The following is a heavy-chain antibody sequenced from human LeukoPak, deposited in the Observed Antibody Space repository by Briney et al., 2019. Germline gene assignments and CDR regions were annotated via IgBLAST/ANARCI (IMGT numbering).Heavy chain of an antibody. D-gene: IGHD4-11*01. CDR3: ATLLQGDGMDV. CDR1: GFTFSSYG. J-gene: IGHJ6*04. CDR2: IWYDGSNT. Sequence: GGSLRLSCAASGFTFSSYGMHWVRQAPGKGLEWVAVIWYDGSNTYYADSVKGRFTISRDNSKNPLYLQMNSLRAEDTAIYYCATLLQGDGMDVWGKGTTVTVSS. V-gene: IGHV3-33*01.